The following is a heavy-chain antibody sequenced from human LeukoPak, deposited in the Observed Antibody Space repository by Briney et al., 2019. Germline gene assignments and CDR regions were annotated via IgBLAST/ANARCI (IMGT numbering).Heavy chain of an antibody. CDR3: ARGAGELRPFDY. Sequence: SETLSLTCTVSGGSISSYYWSWIRQPPGKGLEWIGYIYYSGSTKFNPSLKSRVTISVDTSKNQFSLRLNSVTAADTAVYYCARGAGELRPFDYWGQGTLVSVSS. CDR2: IYYSGST. V-gene: IGHV4-59*01. D-gene: IGHD1-7*01. J-gene: IGHJ4*02. CDR1: GGSISSYY.